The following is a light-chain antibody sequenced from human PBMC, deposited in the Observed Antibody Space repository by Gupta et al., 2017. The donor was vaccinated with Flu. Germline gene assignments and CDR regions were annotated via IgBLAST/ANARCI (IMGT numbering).Light chain of an antibody. V-gene: IGKV1D-8*01. Sequence: GDRVTISCRMSQDISHYLAWYQQKPGKAPELLIYAASTLQSGVPSRFSGSGSGTDFTLTISFLQSEDFATYYCQQYYTFPHTFGQGTKLEIK. J-gene: IGKJ2*01. CDR3: QQYYTFPHT. CDR2: AAS. CDR1: QDISHY.